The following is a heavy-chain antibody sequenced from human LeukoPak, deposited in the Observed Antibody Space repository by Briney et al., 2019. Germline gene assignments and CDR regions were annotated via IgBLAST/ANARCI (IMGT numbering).Heavy chain of an antibody. V-gene: IGHV3-30-3*01. J-gene: IGHJ3*02. CDR1: GFTFSSYA. CDR2: ISYDGSNK. CDR3: ARDVQQLATQVLFDI. Sequence: GRSLRLSCAASGFTFSSYAMHWVRQAPGKGLEWVAVISYDGSNKYYADSVKGRFTISRDNSKNTLYLQMNSLRAEDTAVYYCARDVQQLATQVLFDIWGQGTMVTVSS. D-gene: IGHD6-13*01.